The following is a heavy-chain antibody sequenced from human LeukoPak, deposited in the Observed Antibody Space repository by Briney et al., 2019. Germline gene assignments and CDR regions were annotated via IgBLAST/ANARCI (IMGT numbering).Heavy chain of an antibody. J-gene: IGHJ3*02. CDR3: ARRGLVASGAFDI. Sequence: PGGSLRLSCAASGFTFSSYSMNWVRQARGKGLEWVSSISSSSSYIYYADSVKGRFTISRDNAKNSLYLQMNSLRAEDTAVYYCARRGLVASGAFDIWGQGTMVTVSS. V-gene: IGHV3-21*01. D-gene: IGHD2-15*01. CDR1: GFTFSSYS. CDR2: ISSSSSYI.